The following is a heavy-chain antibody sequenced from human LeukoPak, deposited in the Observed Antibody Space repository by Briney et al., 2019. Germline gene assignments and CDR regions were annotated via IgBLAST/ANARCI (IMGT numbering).Heavy chain of an antibody. CDR2: ISDSGGTI. CDR3: ARGAAAASPLDY. J-gene: IGHJ4*02. Sequence: GGSLRLSCAASGITFNNYAMTWVRQAPGKGLEWVASISDSGGTIFTADSVKGRFAISRDNSKNTLYLQMNSLRPDDTAVYYCARGAAAASPLDYWGQGTLVTVSS. D-gene: IGHD6-13*01. V-gene: IGHV3-23*01. CDR1: GITFNNYA.